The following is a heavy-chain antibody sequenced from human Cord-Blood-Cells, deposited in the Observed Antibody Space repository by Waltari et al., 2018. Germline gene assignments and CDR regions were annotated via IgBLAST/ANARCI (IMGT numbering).Heavy chain of an antibody. D-gene: IGHD6-13*01. CDR1: GGPFSSYA. CDR3: ARDRGYSSSWYWYFDL. V-gene: IGHV1-69*01. Sequence: QVQLVQSGAEVKKPGSSVKVSCKASGGPFSSYAISWVRQAPGQGLEWMGGIIPIFGTANYAQKFQGRVTITADESTSTAYMELSSLRSEDTAVYYCARDRGYSSSWYWYFDLWGRGTLVTVSS. CDR2: IIPIFGTA. J-gene: IGHJ2*01.